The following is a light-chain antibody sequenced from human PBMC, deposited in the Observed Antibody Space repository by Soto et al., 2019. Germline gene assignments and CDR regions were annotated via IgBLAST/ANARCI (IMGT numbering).Light chain of an antibody. J-gene: IGKJ5*01. CDR3: LQYGSSIT. CDR1: QSVSSGY. Sequence: EIVLTQSPGTLSLSPGERATLSCRASQSVSSGYLTWYQQKPGQAPRLLIYDASSRATGTPDRFSGSGSGTDFTLTIGRLEPEDFAVYYCLQYGSSITFGQGTRL. CDR2: DAS. V-gene: IGKV3-20*01.